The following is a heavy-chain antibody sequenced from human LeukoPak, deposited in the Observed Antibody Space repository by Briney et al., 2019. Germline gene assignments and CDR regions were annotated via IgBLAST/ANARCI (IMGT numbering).Heavy chain of an antibody. D-gene: IGHD3-22*01. CDR1: GYTFTNYG. Sequence: ASVKVSCKASGYTFTNYGIHWVRQAPGQGLEWMGWISAYNGNTNSAQKLQGRVTMTEDTSTDTAYMELSSLRSEDTAVYYCATVYQYYYDSSGYYYFDYWGQGTLVTVSS. CDR2: ISAYNGNT. CDR3: ATVYQYYYDSSGYYYFDY. V-gene: IGHV1-18*01. J-gene: IGHJ4*02.